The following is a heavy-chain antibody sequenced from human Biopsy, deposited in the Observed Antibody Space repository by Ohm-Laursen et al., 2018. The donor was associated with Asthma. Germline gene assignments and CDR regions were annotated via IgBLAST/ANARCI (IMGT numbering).Heavy chain of an antibody. J-gene: IGHJ5*02. V-gene: IGHV4-34*01. CDR3: ARAAITGIRGWFDP. Sequence: GTLSLTCTVYGGYLTGHYWNWIRQPPGKGLEWIGEIDQSGYTNYNPSLKSRVTISADTSKNQFHLNLSSVTAADTAVYFCARAAITGIRGWFDPWGQETQVTVSS. CDR1: GGYLTGHY. CDR2: IDQSGYT. D-gene: IGHD1-20*01.